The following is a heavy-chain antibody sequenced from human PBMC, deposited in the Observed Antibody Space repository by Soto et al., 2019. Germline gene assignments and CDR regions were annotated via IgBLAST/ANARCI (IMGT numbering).Heavy chain of an antibody. D-gene: IGHD3-9*01. Sequence: ASVKVSCKASGGTFSSYAISWVRQAPGQGLEWMGGIIPIFGTANYAQKFQGRVTITADESTSTAYMELSSLRSEDTAVYYCARPNNILTVLMDVWGQGTTVTVSS. V-gene: IGHV1-69*13. CDR1: GGTFSSYA. CDR3: ARPNNILTVLMDV. CDR2: IIPIFGTA. J-gene: IGHJ6*02.